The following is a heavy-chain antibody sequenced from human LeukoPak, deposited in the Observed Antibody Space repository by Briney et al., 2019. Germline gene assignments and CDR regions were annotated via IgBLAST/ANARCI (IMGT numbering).Heavy chain of an antibody. V-gene: IGHV3-30-3*01. CDR1: GFTFSSYA. J-gene: IGHJ5*02. CDR3: AKDKSYSGSYSWFDP. CDR2: ISYDGSNK. Sequence: PGGSLRLSCAASGFTFSSYAMHWVRQAPGKGLEWVAVISYDGSNKYYADSVKGRFTISRDNSKNTLYLQMNSLRAEDTALYYCAKDKSYSGSYSWFDPWGQGTLVTVSS. D-gene: IGHD1-26*01.